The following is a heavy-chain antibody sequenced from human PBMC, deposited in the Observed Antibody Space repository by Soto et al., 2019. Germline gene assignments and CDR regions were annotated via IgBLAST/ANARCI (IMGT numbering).Heavy chain of an antibody. CDR3: ARGDRGGSGSPASYYYSGLDV. V-gene: IGHV3-23*01. Sequence: DVHLLESGGHLVQPGGSLRLSCAASGFTFSSYAMSWVRQAPGKGLEWFSSVSAGGDMTYYSDSVKGRFTISRDNSNNALFLQMNSLRIEDTALYYCARGDRGGSGSPASYYYSGLDVWGQGTTVTVS. D-gene: IGHD3-10*01. CDR1: GFTFSSYA. CDR2: VSAGGDMT. J-gene: IGHJ6*02.